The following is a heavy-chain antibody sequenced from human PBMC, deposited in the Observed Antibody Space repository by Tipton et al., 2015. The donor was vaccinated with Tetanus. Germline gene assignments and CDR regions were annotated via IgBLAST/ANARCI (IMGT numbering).Heavy chain of an antibody. Sequence: QLVQSGAEVKKPGESLRISCKASGYEFISYWIAWVRQMPGKGLEWMGVIYPADSDIRNSPSFQGQVTMSVDKSTSTAYLQWRSLKASDSAMYYCARHSGGSEIGYYDDMDVWGQGTTVTVSS. J-gene: IGHJ6*02. CDR2: IYPADSDI. D-gene: IGHD3-10*01. CDR1: GYEFISYW. V-gene: IGHV5-51*01. CDR3: ARHSGGSEIGYYDDMDV.